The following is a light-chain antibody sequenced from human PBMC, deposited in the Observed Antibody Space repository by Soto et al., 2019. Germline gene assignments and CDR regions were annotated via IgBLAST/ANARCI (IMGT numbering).Light chain of an antibody. CDR3: QQYKTSPYT. CDR1: EDISGW. Sequence: DIQMTQSPSTLPASVGDRVTITCRASEDISGWLAWCQQKPGKAPKLLIYKASSLQSGAPSRFSGSEYGTEFILTVTSLQPDDFATYYCQQYKTSPYTFGRGTKVDIK. CDR2: KAS. J-gene: IGKJ2*01. V-gene: IGKV1-5*03.